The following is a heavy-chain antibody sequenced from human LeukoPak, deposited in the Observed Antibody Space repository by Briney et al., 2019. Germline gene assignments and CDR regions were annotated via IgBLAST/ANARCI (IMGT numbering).Heavy chain of an antibody. CDR3: ARRQNSVTIFGMIRVGYYYMDV. D-gene: IGHD3-3*01. Sequence: SETLSLTCAVYGGSFSGYCWSWIRQPPGKGLEWIGEINHSGSTNYNPSLKSRVTISVDTSKNQFSLKLSSVTAADTAVYYCARRQNSVTIFGMIRVGYYYMDVWGKGTTVTVSS. J-gene: IGHJ6*03. V-gene: IGHV4-34*01. CDR2: INHSGST. CDR1: GGSFSGYC.